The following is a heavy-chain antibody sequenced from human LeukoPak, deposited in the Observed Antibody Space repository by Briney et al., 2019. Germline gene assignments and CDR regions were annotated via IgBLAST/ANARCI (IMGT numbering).Heavy chain of an antibody. CDR2: MYSGGST. V-gene: IGHV3-66*04. D-gene: IGHD6-13*01. Sequence: GGSLRLSCAASGFTVSSNYMGWVRQAPGKGLEWVSVMYSGGSTYYADSVKGRFTISRDNSNNTLYLQMNSLRAEDTAVYYCARHSRGRWYVFDYWGREPWSPSPQ. CDR3: ARHSRGRWYVFDY. CDR1: GFTVSSNY. J-gene: IGHJ4*02.